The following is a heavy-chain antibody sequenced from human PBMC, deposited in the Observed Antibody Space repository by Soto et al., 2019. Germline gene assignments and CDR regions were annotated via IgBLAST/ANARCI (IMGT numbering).Heavy chain of an antibody. V-gene: IGHV3-23*01. CDR3: ATKNVVVRGDFGFL. D-gene: IGHD2-21*01. J-gene: IGHJ4*02. CDR1: GFTFSSYS. Sequence: PGGSLRLSCAASGFTFSSYSMFWVRQTPRKGLEWVSSVDDGGSTDYADSVKGRFTISRDNAKNTLYLQMNSLRAEDTALYYCATKNVVVRGDFGFLWSQGTLVTVSS. CDR2: VDDGGST.